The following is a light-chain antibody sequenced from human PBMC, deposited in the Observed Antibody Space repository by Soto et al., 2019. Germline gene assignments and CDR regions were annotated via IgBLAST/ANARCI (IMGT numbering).Light chain of an antibody. CDR3: QRYDDWPLT. J-gene: IGKJ4*01. Sequence: EILMTQSPATLSVSPGERATLSCRTSQSVSTNLAWYQQKSGHAPSLLNYDASTRASGIPARFSGSWSGTVFTLTITSLQSEDFVFYYCQRYDDWPLTFCGGTKVEIK. V-gene: IGKV3D-15*01. CDR2: DAS. CDR1: QSVSTN.